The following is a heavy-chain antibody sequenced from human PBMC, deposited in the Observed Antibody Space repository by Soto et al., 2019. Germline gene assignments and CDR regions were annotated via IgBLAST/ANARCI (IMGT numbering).Heavy chain of an antibody. D-gene: IGHD6-6*01. V-gene: IGHV1-69*08. Sequence: QVPLVQSGAEVKKPGSSVKVSCKTSGGTISTYVINWVRQAPGQGLEWMGRIIPALGAADYAQKFQDRLTITADKSTSTAYMELSSLRPDDTAVYYCARGGQQVVSFDYWGQGTLVAVSS. CDR3: ARGGQQVVSFDY. CDR1: GGTISTYV. J-gene: IGHJ4*02. CDR2: IIPALGAA.